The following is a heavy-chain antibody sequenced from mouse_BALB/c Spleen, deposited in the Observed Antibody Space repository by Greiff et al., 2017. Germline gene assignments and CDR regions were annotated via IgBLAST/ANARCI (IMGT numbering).Heavy chain of an antibody. CDR1: GFSFTSYG. V-gene: IGHV2-6-2*01. D-gene: IGHD1-1*01. CDR3: AREGTTVVRYFDY. J-gene: IGHJ2*01. CDR2: IWSDGST. Sequence: VKLMESGPDLVAPSQSLSITCTVSGFSFTSYGVHWVRQPPGKGLEWLVVIWSDGSTTYNSALKSRLSISKDNSKSQVFLKMNSLQTDDTAMYYGAREGTTVVRYFDYWGQGTTLTVSS.